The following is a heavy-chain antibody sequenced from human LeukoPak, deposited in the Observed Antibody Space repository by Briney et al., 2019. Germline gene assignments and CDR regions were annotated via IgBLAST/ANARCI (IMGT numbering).Heavy chain of an antibody. CDR2: ISSSSSTI. D-gene: IGHD3-3*01. CDR3: AKIPQVSIFGVPNFDD. Sequence: GGSLRLSCAASKFTFNDYSMNWVRQAPGKGLEWVSYISSSSSTIYYPDSVRGRFTISRDNFKNTLYLQMDSLRAEDTAVYYCAKIPQVSIFGVPNFDDWGRGTLVTVSS. V-gene: IGHV3-48*01. CDR1: KFTFNDYS. J-gene: IGHJ4*02.